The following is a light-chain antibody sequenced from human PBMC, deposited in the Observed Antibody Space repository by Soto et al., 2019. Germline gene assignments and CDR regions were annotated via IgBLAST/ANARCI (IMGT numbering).Light chain of an antibody. CDR3: QHYGSSPPMYT. J-gene: IGKJ2*01. V-gene: IGKV3-20*01. Sequence: EIVLTQSPGTLSLSPGERATLSCRASQSVSSSFLAWYQQRPGQAPRLLIYGASTRATGIPDRCSGSGSGTDFTLSISRLEPEDFAVYHCQHYGSSPPMYTFGQGTKLEIK. CDR1: QSVSSSF. CDR2: GAS.